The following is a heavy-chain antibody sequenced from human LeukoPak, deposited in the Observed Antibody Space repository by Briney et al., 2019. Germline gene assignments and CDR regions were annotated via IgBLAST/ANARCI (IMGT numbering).Heavy chain of an antibody. D-gene: IGHD2-8*01. CDR1: GFGFSDSY. CDR2: ISGSGSDI. V-gene: IGHV3-11*01. Sequence: GGSLRLSCVISGFGFSDSYMTWIRQTPGKGLEWLAYISGSGSDIYYADSVKGRFTIPRDNAKNSLYLQMNSLRPDDTALYYCSTDPRLLMYWGHGTLVTVSS. J-gene: IGHJ4*01. CDR3: STDPRLLMY.